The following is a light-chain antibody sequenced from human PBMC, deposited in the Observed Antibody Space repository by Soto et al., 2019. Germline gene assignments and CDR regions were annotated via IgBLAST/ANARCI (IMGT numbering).Light chain of an antibody. CDR1: QSLLHNNGYDH. CDR2: LGA. J-gene: IGKJ4*01. Sequence: EIVMPQSPLSLPVTPGEPASISCRSSQSLLHNNGYDHLDRYLQKPGQSPHLLIYLGANRSSGVPDRFSGSGSGTDFTLRISRVETEDVGVYYCMQALQTPLTFGGGTKVEI. CDR3: MQALQTPLT. V-gene: IGKV2-28*01.